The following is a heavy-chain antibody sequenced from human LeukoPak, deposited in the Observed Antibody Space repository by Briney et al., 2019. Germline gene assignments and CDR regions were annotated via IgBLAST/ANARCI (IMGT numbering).Heavy chain of an antibody. V-gene: IGHV4-34*01. D-gene: IGHD3-3*01. CDR2: INHSGST. CDR3: ARLRVTFGWFDI. CDR1: GGSFSGYY. J-gene: IGHJ3*02. Sequence: SETLSLTCAVYGGSFSGYYWSWIRQPPGKGLEWIGEINHSGSTKYNPSLKSRVTISVDTSKNQFSLKLSSGTAADKAAYYWARLRVTFGWFDIWGQGTMVTVSS.